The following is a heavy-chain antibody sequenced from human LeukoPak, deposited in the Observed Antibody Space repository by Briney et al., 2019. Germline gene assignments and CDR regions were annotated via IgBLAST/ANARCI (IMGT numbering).Heavy chain of an antibody. J-gene: IGHJ5*02. Sequence: SQTLSLTCAISGDSVSSNSAAWNWIRQSPSRGLEWLGRTYYRSKWYNDYAVSMKSRITINPDTSKNQFSLQLNSVTPEDTAVYYCARDDSSSGWQSNWFDPWGQGTLVTVSS. CDR2: TYYRSKWYN. CDR3: ARDDSSSGWQSNWFDP. CDR1: GDSVSSNSAA. D-gene: IGHD6-19*01. V-gene: IGHV6-1*01.